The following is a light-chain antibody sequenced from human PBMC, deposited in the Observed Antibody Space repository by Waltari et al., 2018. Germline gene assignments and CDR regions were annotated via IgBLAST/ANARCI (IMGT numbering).Light chain of an antibody. V-gene: IGLV2-14*03. CDR2: DFS. Sequence: QSALTQPASVSGSPGQSITISCPGTSSDVGGYNYVSWYQQHPGKVPKLMIFDFSNRPSGVSNRFSGSKSGNTASLTISGLQAEDEADYYCSSYTSSSTVVFGGGTKLTVL. CDR3: SSYTSSSTVV. CDR1: SSDVGGYNY. J-gene: IGLJ2*01.